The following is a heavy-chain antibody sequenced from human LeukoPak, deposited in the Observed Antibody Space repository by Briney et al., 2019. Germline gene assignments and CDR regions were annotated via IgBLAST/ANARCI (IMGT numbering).Heavy chain of an antibody. J-gene: IGHJ3*02. D-gene: IGHD3-22*01. V-gene: IGHV3-7*01. CDR1: GFTFSSYS. CDR2: IKQDGSEK. CDR3: AKGPLLDSSASIQAFDI. Sequence: GGSLRLSCAASGFTFSSYSMNWVRQAPGKGLEWVANIKQDGSEKYCVDSVKGRFTISRDNAKNSLYLQMNSLRAEDTAVYYCAKGPLLDSSASIQAFDIWGQGTMVTVSS.